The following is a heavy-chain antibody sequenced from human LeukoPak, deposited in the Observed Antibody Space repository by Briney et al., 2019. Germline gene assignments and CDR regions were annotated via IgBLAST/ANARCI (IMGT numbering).Heavy chain of an antibody. Sequence: GGSLRLSCAASAFTFSNYAMSWVRQAPGKGLEWVSAISGSGGSTYYADSVKGRFTISRDNSKNTLYLQMNSLRVEDTAIYYCTRPSAGGGLASDYWGQGTLVTVSS. CDR3: TRPSAGGGLASDY. CDR1: AFTFSNYA. V-gene: IGHV3-23*01. J-gene: IGHJ4*02. CDR2: ISGSGGST. D-gene: IGHD3-10*01.